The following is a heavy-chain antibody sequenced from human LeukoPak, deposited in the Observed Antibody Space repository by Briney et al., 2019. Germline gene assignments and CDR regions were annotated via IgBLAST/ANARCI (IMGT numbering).Heavy chain of an antibody. CDR3: ARQTSLSPYYFDS. D-gene: IGHD3-16*02. J-gene: IGHJ4*02. CDR2: IYPGDSDI. V-gene: IGHV5-51*01. Sequence: GESLKISCKGSGYRFTNYWIAWVRQMPGKGLEWMGIIYPGDSDIRYSPSFQGQVTISADRSISTAYLQWTSLKASDTAVYYCARQTSLSPYYFDSWGQGTLVTVSS. CDR1: GYRFTNYW.